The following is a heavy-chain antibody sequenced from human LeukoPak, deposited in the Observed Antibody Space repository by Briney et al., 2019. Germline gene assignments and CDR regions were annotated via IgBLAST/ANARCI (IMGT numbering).Heavy chain of an antibody. CDR2: IRSNADII. D-gene: IGHD6-19*01. V-gene: IGHV3-11*01. J-gene: IGHJ4*02. CDR3: ARETVAGTFDY. CDR1: GFTFSEYY. Sequence: GGSLRLSCAASGFTFSEYYMSWIRQAPGKGLEWVADIRSNADIISYADFVLGRFTISRDNGDDSLSLQLNSLRAEDTAVYYCARETVAGTFDYWSQGTLVTVSS.